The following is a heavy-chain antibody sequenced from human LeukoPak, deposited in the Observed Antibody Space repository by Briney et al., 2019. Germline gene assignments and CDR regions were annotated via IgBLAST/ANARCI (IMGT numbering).Heavy chain of an antibody. Sequence: GGSLRLSCAASGFTFSSYGMHWVRQAPGKGLEWVAVIWYDGSNKYYADSVKGRFTISRDNSKNTLYLQMNSLRAEDTAVYYCARDYAMLLGVFAYYYYGMDVWGQGTRSLSP. V-gene: IGHV3-33*01. CDR1: GFTFSSYG. CDR3: ARDYAMLLGVFAYYYYGMDV. D-gene: IGHD3-3*01. CDR2: IWYDGSNK. J-gene: IGHJ6*02.